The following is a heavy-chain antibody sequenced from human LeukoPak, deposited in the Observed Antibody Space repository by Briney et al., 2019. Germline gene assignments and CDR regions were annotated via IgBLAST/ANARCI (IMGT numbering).Heavy chain of an antibody. D-gene: IGHD6-6*01. J-gene: IGHJ5*02. CDR2: IIPIFGTA. V-gene: IGHV1-69*05. Sequence: GSSVTVSCKASGGTFSSYAISWVRQAPGQGLEWMGGIIPIFGTANYAQKFQGRVTITTDESTSTAYMELSSLRSEDTAVYYCARDYSSSSNWFDPWGQGTLVTVSS. CDR1: GGTFSSYA. CDR3: ARDYSSSSNWFDP.